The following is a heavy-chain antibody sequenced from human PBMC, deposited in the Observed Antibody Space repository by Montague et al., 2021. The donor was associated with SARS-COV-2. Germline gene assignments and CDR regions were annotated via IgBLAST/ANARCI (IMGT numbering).Heavy chain of an antibody. V-gene: IGHV4-4*02. D-gene: IGHD3-9*01. CDR1: GDSISSSNW. Sequence: SETLSLTCAVSGDSISSSNWWSWVRQPPGKGLEWIGEIYHSGSTNYNPSLKSRVTISVDKSKNQFSLKLSSVTAAETAVYYCASLRGSADILTAFQGVSYCYCMYVWGQGTPVTVSS. CDR2: IYHSGST. CDR3: ASLRGSADILTAFQGVSYCYCMYV. J-gene: IGHJ6*02.